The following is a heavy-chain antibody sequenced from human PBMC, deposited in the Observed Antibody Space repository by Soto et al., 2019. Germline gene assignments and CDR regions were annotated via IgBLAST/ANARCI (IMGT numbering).Heavy chain of an antibody. CDR2: IDWDDDK. CDR1: GSSLSTSGMC. Sequence: SGPTLVNPTQTLTLTCTFSGSSLSTSGMCVSWIRQPPGKALEWLALIDWDDDKYYSTSLKTRLTISKDTAKNQVVLTMTNMDPVDQATYYCGRILLAARMYSSSLRASSGMDVWGRGNTVTVSS. D-gene: IGHD6-13*01. V-gene: IGHV2-70*01. J-gene: IGHJ6*02. CDR3: GRILLAARMYSSSLRASSGMDV.